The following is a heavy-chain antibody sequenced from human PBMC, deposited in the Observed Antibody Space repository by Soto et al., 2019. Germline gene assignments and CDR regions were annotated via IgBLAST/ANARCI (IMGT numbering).Heavy chain of an antibody. Sequence: QVQLVESGGGVVQPGRSLRLSCAASGFTFSDYAMHWVRQAPGKGLEWVAVIWYDGSNKYYADSVKGRFTIARDNSENTLSLQINSLSSAYTAVYYSAREGNNHDAFDIWGQGTMVTVSS. J-gene: IGHJ3*02. CDR2: IWYDGSNK. CDR3: AREGNNHDAFDI. V-gene: IGHV3-33*01. CDR1: GFTFSDYA. D-gene: IGHD1-20*01.